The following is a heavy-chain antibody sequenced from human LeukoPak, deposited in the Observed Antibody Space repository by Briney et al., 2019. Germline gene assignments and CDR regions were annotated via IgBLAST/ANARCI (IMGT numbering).Heavy chain of an antibody. CDR3: ARVLHYYYYGMDV. V-gene: IGHV3-53*01. J-gene: IGHJ6*02. CDR2: IYSGGST. D-gene: IGHD1-26*01. Sequence: GGSLRLSCAASGFTVSSNYMSWVRQAPGKGLEWVSVIYSGGSTYYADSVKGRFTISRDNSKNTLYLQMNSLRAEDTAVYYCARVLHYYYYGMDVWGQGTTVTVSS. CDR1: GFTVSSNY.